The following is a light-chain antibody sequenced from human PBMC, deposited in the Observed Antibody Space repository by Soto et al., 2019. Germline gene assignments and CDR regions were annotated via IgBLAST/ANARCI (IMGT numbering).Light chain of an antibody. J-gene: IGKJ1*01. CDR1: QSVSSSF. CDR3: QQYGSSPQT. CDR2: GSS. Sequence: EMVLTQSPGTLSLSPGERATLPGRASQSVSSSFLAWYQQKPGQAPRLLIFGSSSRSTGIPDRFSGSGSGTDFTLTVSRLEPEDFAVYYCQQYGSSPQTFGQGTKVDIK. V-gene: IGKV3-20*01.